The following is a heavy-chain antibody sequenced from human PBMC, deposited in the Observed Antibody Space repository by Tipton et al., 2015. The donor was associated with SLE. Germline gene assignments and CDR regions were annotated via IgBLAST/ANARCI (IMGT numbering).Heavy chain of an antibody. CDR2: IYFTGST. Sequence: TLSLTCTVSGGSIGGCNFYWGWVRQPPGEGVEWIGNIYFTGSTYYNPSHKGRVILLGDTSKNQFSLRLSSVTAADTAVYYCARGAVFEPDDAFDIWGQGTMVTVSS. D-gene: IGHD3-16*01. V-gene: IGHV4-39*07. CDR3: ARGAVFEPDDAFDI. CDR1: GGSIGGCNFY. J-gene: IGHJ3*02.